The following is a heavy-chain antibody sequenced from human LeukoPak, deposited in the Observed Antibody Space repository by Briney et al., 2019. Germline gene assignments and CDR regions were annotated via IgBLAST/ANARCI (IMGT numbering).Heavy chain of an antibody. D-gene: IGHD2-2*03. CDR3: AKPPGYCSGTTCPLEN. CDR1: GFTFSSYA. V-gene: IGHV3-23*01. CDR2: ISGSGGST. Sequence: PGGSLRLSCAASGFTFSSYAMSWVRQAPGKGLEWVSAISGSGGSTYYADSVKGRFTISRDNAKSSLYLQMNNLRLEDTALYYCAKPPGYCSGTTCPLENWGQGTLVTVSS. J-gene: IGHJ4*02.